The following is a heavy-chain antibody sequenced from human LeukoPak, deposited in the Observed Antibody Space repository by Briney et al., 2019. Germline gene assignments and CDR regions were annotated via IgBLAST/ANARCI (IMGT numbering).Heavy chain of an antibody. V-gene: IGHV7-4-1*02. J-gene: IGHJ4*02. D-gene: IGHD3-3*01. CDR1: GYTFTSYA. CDR2: INTNTGNP. Sequence: EASVKVSCKASGYTFTSYAMNWVRQAPGQGLEWMGWINTNTGNPTYAQGFTGRFVFSLDTSVSTAYLQISSLKAEDTAVYYCASWALRSSLYEGYFDYWGQGTLVTVSS. CDR3: ASWALRSSLYEGYFDY.